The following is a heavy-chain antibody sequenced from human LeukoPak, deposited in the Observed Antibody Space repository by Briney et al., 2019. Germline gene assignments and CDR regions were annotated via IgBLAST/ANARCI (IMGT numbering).Heavy chain of an antibody. CDR2: IYSSGDT. Sequence: PSETLSLTCTVSGGSISSYYWDWIRQPAGKGLEWIGRIYSSGDTNYNPSLKSRVTMSVDTSKNQFSLRLSSLTAADTAVYYCARVPHYYYYMDVWGKGTTVTVSS. J-gene: IGHJ6*03. CDR3: ARVPHYYYYMDV. CDR1: GGSISSYY. V-gene: IGHV4-4*07.